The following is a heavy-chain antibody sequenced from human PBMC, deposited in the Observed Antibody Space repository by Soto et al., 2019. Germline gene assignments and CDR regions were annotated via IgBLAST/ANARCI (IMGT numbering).Heavy chain of an antibody. CDR1: GFTFSSYG. CDR3: ARDVIAAGTIYGMDV. CDR2: IWYDGSNK. D-gene: IGHD1-1*01. V-gene: IGHV3-33*01. Sequence: PGVYLRLSFASSGFTFSSYGIHWVRQAPGKGLEWVAVIWYDGSNKYYADSVKGRFTISRDNSKNTLYLQMNSLRAEDTAVYYYARDVIAAGTIYGMDVWGQGTTVTVSS. J-gene: IGHJ6*02.